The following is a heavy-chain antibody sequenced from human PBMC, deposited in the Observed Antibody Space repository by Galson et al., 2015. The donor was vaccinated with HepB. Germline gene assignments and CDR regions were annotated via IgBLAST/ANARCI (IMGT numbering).Heavy chain of an antibody. CDR2: ISSSSNTI. CDR1: GFTFSSYS. Sequence: SLRLSCAASGFTFSSYSMNWVRQAPGKGLEWVSYISSSSNTIYYADSVKGRFTISRDNAKNSLYLQINSLRAEDTAVYYCARDPDSSSWYYFDSWGQGTLVTVSS. J-gene: IGHJ4*02. CDR3: ARDPDSSSWYYFDS. D-gene: IGHD6-13*01. V-gene: IGHV3-48*04.